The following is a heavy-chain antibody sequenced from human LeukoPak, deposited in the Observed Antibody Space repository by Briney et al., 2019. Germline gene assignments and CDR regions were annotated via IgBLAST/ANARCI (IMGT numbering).Heavy chain of an antibody. CDR3: AKQMSTVTFTPFDY. V-gene: IGHV3-23*01. Sequence: GGSLRLSCAASGFTLRSHAMSWVRQAPGKGLEWVSAISGSGGSTDYVDSVKGRFTISRDNSKNTLYLQMNSLRADDTAVCYCAKQMSTVTFTPFDYWGQGTLVTVSS. CDR2: ISGSGGST. CDR1: GFTLRSHA. J-gene: IGHJ4*02. D-gene: IGHD3-16*01.